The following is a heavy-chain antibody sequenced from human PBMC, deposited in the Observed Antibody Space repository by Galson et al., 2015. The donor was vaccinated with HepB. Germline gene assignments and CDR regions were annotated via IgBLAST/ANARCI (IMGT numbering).Heavy chain of an antibody. V-gene: IGHV3-30*03. Sequence: SLRLSCAASGFTFSSYGMHWVRQAPGKGLEWVAVISYDGSNKYYADSVKGRFTISRDNSKNTLYLQMNSLKTEDTAVYYCTRGDVWGKGTTVTVSS. CDR1: GFTFSSYG. CDR2: ISYDGSNK. J-gene: IGHJ6*04. CDR3: TRGDV.